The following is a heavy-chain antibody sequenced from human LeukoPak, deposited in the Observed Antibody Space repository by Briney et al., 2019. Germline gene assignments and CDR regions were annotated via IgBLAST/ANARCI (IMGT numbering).Heavy chain of an antibody. Sequence: ASVEVSGKASGYTYTRYYMHWVRQAPGQGLEGMGWINPSSGGTNYAQKFQGRVTMTRDTSISTAYMELSRLRSDDTAVYYCARDPLGYYKDVWCKGTTVTVAS. V-gene: IGHV1-2*02. CDR3: ARDPLGYYKDV. D-gene: IGHD3-16*02. J-gene: IGHJ6*03. CDR1: GYTYTRYY. CDR2: INPSSGGT.